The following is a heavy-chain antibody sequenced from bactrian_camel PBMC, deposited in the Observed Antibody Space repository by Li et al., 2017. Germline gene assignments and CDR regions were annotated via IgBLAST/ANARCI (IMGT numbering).Heavy chain of an antibody. V-gene: IGHV3S40*01. D-gene: IGHD3*01. J-gene: IGHJ4*01. Sequence: DVQLVESGGGLVQPGGSLRLSCATSGFTFASSGMNWVRQAPGKGLEWVSRITTGGGSIYYADSVKGRFTISRDNAKSTLYLQMNSLKIEDTAVYYCALGSSRQATMTARGKGTQVTVS. CDR2: ITTGGGSI. CDR1: GFTFASSG.